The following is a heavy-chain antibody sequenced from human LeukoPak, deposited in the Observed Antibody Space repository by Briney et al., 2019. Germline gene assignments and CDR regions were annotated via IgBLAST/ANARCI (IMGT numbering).Heavy chain of an antibody. V-gene: IGHV3-13*01. CDR3: VREARGYHYTYFDY. CDR1: GFTLGGHD. CDR2: VSAGHHA. J-gene: IGHJ4*02. D-gene: IGHD5-18*01. Sequence: GGSLRLSRTASGFTLGGHDMHWVRQTTGDGLERVAAVSAGHHAFYAGSVKGRFTVSREDAKNSLYLQMNSLRAGDTAVYYCVREARGYHYTYFDYWGQGSLVTVSS.